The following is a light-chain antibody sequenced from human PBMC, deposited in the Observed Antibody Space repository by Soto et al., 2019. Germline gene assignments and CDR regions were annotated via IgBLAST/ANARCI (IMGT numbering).Light chain of an antibody. J-gene: IGLJ7*01. CDR2: EVS. CDR1: SSDVGGYTY. CDR3: SSYTSSSTRV. V-gene: IGLV2-14*01. Sequence: QSALTQPASVSGSPGQSITISCTGTSSDVGGYTYDSWYQQHPGKAPKLMIYEVSNRPSGVSDRFSGSKSGNTASLTISGLQAEDEADYYCSSYTSSSTRVFGGGTQLTVL.